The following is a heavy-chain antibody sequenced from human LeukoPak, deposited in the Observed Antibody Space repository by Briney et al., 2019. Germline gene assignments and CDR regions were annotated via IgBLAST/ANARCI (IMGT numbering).Heavy chain of an antibody. D-gene: IGHD3-10*01. V-gene: IGHV4-4*07. J-gene: IGHJ3*02. CDR2: IYTSGST. CDR1: GGSTSSYY. CDR3: ARTYGSGRIRGAFDI. Sequence: SETLSLTCTVSGGSTSSYYWSWIRQPAGQGLEWIGRIYTSGSTNYNPSLKSRVTMSVDTSKNQFSLKLSSVTAADTAVYYCARTYGSGRIRGAFDIWGQGTMVTVSS.